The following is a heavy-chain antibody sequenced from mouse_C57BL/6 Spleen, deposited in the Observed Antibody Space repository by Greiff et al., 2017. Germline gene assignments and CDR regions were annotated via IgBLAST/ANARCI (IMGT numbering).Heavy chain of an antibody. CDR2: IYPGDGDT. D-gene: IGHD2-2*01. CDR3: ARSDDGYDVPFDY. V-gene: IGHV1-82*01. J-gene: IGHJ2*01. Sequence: QVQLQQSGPELVKPGASVKISCKASGYAFSSSWMNWVKQRPGKGLEWIGRIYPGDGDTNYNGKFKGKATLTADKSSSTAYMQLSSLTSEDSAVYFCARSDDGYDVPFDYWGQGTTLTVSS. CDR1: GYAFSSSW.